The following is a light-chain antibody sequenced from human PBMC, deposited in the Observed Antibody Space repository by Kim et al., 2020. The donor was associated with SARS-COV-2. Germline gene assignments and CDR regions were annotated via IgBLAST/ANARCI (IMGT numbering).Light chain of an antibody. V-gene: IGLV1-40*01. Sequence: RVTIPSTGGSSSIGAGYDVHWYQQLPGTAPKLLIYGNSNRPSGVPDRFSGSKSGTSASLAITGLQAEDEADYYCQSYDSSLSGSVFGGGTQLTVL. J-gene: IGLJ2*01. CDR2: GNS. CDR1: SSSIGAGYD. CDR3: QSYDSSLSGSV.